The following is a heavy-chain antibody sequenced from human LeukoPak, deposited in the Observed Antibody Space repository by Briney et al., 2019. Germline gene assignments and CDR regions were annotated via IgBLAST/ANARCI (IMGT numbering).Heavy chain of an antibody. CDR1: GYTFTGYG. J-gene: IGHJ5*02. D-gene: IGHD3-10*01. CDR3: ARGRSKAAESWFDP. CDR2: ISAYNGNT. V-gene: IGHV1-18*01. Sequence: ASVKVSCKASGYTFTGYGISWVRQAPGQGLEWMGWISAYNGNTNYAQKLQGRVTMTTDTSTSTAYMELRSLRSDDTAVYYCARGRSKAAESWFDPWGQGTLVTVSS.